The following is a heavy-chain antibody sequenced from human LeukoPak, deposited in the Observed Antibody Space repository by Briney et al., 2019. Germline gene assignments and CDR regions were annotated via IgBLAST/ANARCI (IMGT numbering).Heavy chain of an antibody. CDR2: IFPSGGEI. V-gene: IGHV3-23*01. Sequence: GGSLRLSCAASGFTFSTLAMIWVRQPPGKGLEWVSSIFPSGGEIHYADSVRGRFTISGDNSKSTLSLQMNSLRAEDTAIYYCATYRQVLLPFESWGQGTLVTVSS. CDR3: ATYRQVLLPFES. J-gene: IGHJ4*02. CDR1: GFTFSTLA. D-gene: IGHD2-8*02.